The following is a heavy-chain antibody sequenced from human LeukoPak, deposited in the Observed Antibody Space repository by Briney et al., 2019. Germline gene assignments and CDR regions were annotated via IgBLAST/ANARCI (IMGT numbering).Heavy chain of an antibody. Sequence: ASVKVSCKASGYTFTSYYMHWVRQAPGQGLEWMGWINPNSGGTNYAQKFRGRVTMTRDTSISTAYMELSRLRSDDTAVYYCARAHRIVGATSNDYWGQGTLVTVSS. D-gene: IGHD1-26*01. V-gene: IGHV1-2*02. J-gene: IGHJ4*02. CDR1: GYTFTSYY. CDR2: INPNSGGT. CDR3: ARAHRIVGATSNDY.